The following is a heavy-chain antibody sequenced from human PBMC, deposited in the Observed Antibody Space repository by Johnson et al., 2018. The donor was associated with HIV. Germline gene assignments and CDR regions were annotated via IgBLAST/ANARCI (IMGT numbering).Heavy chain of an antibody. J-gene: IGHJ3*02. Sequence: QMQLVESGGGVVQPGRSLRLSCAASGFTFSSYAMHWVRQAPGKGLEWVAVISYDGSNKYYAESVKGRVTISSDNSKNTLYLQMNSLRAEDTAVYYCAKVAIWGTYRYNLGDTYDIWGQGTMVTVSS. V-gene: IGHV3-30-3*01. D-gene: IGHD3-16*02. CDR1: GFTFSSYA. CDR2: ISYDGSNK. CDR3: AKVAIWGTYRYNLGDTYDI.